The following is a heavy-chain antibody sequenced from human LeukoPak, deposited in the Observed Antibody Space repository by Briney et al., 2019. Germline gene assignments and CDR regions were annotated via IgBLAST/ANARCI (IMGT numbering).Heavy chain of an antibody. CDR3: AKDYDSSGWAAFDI. CDR2: ISHDGSNK. V-gene: IGHV3-30*18. J-gene: IGHJ3*02. Sequence: GASLRLSCAASGFTFRSYGMHWVRKAPGKGLEWVAVISHDGSNKYFADSVNGRSTISRDNSKNTLYLQMNSLRAEDTAVYYCAKDYDSSGWAAFDIWGQGTMVTVSS. D-gene: IGHD3-22*01. CDR1: GFTFRSYG.